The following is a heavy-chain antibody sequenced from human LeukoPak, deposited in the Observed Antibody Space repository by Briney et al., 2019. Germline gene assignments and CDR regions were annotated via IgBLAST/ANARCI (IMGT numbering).Heavy chain of an antibody. CDR3: ARVPAEYYYYYMDV. D-gene: IGHD2-2*01. J-gene: IGHJ6*03. CDR2: IYYSGST. V-gene: IGHV4-30-4*08. Sequence: SETLSLTCTVSGGSISSSSYYWSWIRQPPGKGLEWIGYIYYSGSTYYNPSLKSRVTISVDTSKNQFSLKLSSVTAADTAVYYCARVPAEYYYYYMDVWGKGTTVTVSS. CDR1: GGSISSSSYY.